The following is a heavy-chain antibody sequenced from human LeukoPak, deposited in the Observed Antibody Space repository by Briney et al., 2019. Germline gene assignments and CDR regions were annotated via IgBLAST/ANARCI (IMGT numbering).Heavy chain of an antibody. D-gene: IGHD6-13*01. J-gene: IGHJ6*02. CDR1: GSRFTNYW. CDR2: IYPGDSDA. V-gene: IGHV5-51*01. Sequence: GASLKISSEGSGSRFTNYWIAWVRQMPRKGLEWMGFIYPGDSDARYSPSFQAQVTISADKSINTVYLQWNSLKASDSAMYYCARHTSSWYSASSSGMDVWGQGTTVTVSS. CDR3: ARHTSSWYSASSSGMDV.